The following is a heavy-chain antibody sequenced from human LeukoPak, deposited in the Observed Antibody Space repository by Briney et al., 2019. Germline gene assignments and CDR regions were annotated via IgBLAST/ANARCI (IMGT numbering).Heavy chain of an antibody. J-gene: IGHJ4*02. V-gene: IGHV3-21*01. CDR3: ARSSSRDYDSSGYYLGAFDY. Sequence: GGSLRLSCAASGFMFGSYGMNWVRQAPGKGLEWVSSISSSSSYIYFADSVKGRFTISRDNARNSLYLQMNSLRAEDTAVYYCARSSSRDYDSSGYYLGAFDYWGQGTLVTVSS. CDR1: GFMFGSYG. CDR2: ISSSSSYI. D-gene: IGHD3-22*01.